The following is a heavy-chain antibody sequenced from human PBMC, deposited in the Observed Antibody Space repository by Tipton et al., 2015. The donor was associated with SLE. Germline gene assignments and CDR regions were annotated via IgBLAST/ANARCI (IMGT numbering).Heavy chain of an antibody. CDR1: GGSISSSSYY. Sequence: TLSPTCTVSGGSISSSSYYWGWIRQPPGKGLEWIGEINHSGSTNYNPSLKSRVTISVDTSKNQFSLKLSSVTAADTAVYYCARDLREYGDAHFDYWGQGTLVTVSS. CDR2: INHSGST. D-gene: IGHD4-17*01. CDR3: ARDLREYGDAHFDY. V-gene: IGHV4-39*07. J-gene: IGHJ4*02.